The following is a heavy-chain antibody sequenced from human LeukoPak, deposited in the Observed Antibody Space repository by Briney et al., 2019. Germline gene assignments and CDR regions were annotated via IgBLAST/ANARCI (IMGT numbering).Heavy chain of an antibody. CDR2: IKQNADAE. V-gene: IGHV3-7*03. J-gene: IGHJ4*02. CDR3: ATTGFDSPFYFHY. Sequence: GGSLRLSCAASGFTFGRYWMTWVRQAPGKGLEWVAIIKQNADAEYYVDSVKGRFTISKSNSQNSLYLQMNSLRPEDTAVYYCATTGFDSPFYFHYWGQGTLVTVSS. D-gene: IGHD5-12*01. CDR1: GFTFGRYW.